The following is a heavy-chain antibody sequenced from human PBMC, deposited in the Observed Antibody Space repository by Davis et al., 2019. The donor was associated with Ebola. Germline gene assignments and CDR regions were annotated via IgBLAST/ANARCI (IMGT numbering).Heavy chain of an antibody. CDR2: IYPSDSYT. CDR1: GYSFTSYW. Sequence: KVSCKGSGYSFTSYWIGWVRQMPGKGLEWMGIIYPSDSYTNYSPSFQGHVTISADKSISTAYLQWSSLKASDTAMYYCARRNIRGVINDDYWGQGTPVTVSS. V-gene: IGHV5-10-1*01. D-gene: IGHD3-10*01. J-gene: IGHJ4*02. CDR3: ARRNIRGVINDDY.